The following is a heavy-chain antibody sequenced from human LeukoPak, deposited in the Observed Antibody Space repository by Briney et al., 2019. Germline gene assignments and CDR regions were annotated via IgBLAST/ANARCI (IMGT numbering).Heavy chain of an antibody. CDR3: ARTQRITMVRGVIIGGWFDP. J-gene: IGHJ5*02. CDR1: GDSVSSNSAA. D-gene: IGHD3-10*01. Sequence: SQTLSLTCAISGDSVSSNSAAWNWIRQSPSRGLEWLGRTYYRSKWYNDYAVSVKSRITINPDTSKNQFSLQLNSVTPEDTAVYYCARTQRITMVRGVIIGGWFDPWGQGTLVTVSS. V-gene: IGHV6-1*01. CDR2: TYYRSKWYN.